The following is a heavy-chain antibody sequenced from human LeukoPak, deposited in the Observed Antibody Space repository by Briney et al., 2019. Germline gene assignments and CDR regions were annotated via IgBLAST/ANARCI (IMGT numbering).Heavy chain of an antibody. J-gene: IGHJ4*02. D-gene: IGHD2-2*01. CDR1: GYSISSGYY. CDR2: IYYTGST. V-gene: IGHV4-38-2*02. CDR3: ARGVAGTLPVVPAALFDY. Sequence: PSETLSLTCTVSGYSISSGYYWGWIRQPSGKGLEWIGSIYYTGSTYYSPSLTSRVAISLDMSMNQFSLNLSSVTVADTAVFYCARGVAGTLPVVPAALFDYWGQGILVTVSS.